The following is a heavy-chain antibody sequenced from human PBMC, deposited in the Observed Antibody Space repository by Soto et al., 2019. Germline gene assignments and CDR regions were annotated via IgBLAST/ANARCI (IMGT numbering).Heavy chain of an antibody. CDR1: GFTFSSYG. CDR3: AKEAAGTFSFDY. V-gene: IGHV3-43*01. D-gene: IGHD6-13*01. Sequence: GGSLRLSCAASGFTFSSYGMHWVRQAPGKGLEWVSLISWDGGSTYYADSVKGRFTISRDNSKNSLYLQMNSLRTEDTALYYCAKEAAGTFSFDYWGQGTLVTVSS. J-gene: IGHJ4*02. CDR2: ISWDGGST.